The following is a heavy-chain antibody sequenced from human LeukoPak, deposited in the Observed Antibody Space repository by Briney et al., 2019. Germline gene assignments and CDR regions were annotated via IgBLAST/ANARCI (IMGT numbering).Heavy chain of an antibody. D-gene: IGHD6-19*01. V-gene: IGHV4-59*01. CDR2: IDYSGFT. Sequence: SETLSDTCTVSGGSIRTSYWSRIRQPPGKGLEWIGCIDYSGFTRHNPSLKSRLTMSVDTTKSQFSLKLSSVAAADAAVYYCARVGSYSFDYCGQGTLVTVSA. CDR1: GGSIRTSY. CDR3: ARVGSYSFDY. J-gene: IGHJ4*02.